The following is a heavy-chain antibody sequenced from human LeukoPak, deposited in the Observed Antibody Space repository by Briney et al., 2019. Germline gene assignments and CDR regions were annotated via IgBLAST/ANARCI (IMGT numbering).Heavy chain of an antibody. CDR1: GGSISSGGYY. D-gene: IGHD6-19*01. CDR3: ARVGGIAVAGKWFDP. Sequence: SETLSLTCTVSGGSISSGGYYWSWIRQPPGKGLEWIGYIYHSGSTYYNPSLKSRVTISVDRSKNQFSLKLSSVTAADTAVYYCARVGGIAVAGKWFDPWGQGTLVTVSS. V-gene: IGHV4-30-2*01. CDR2: IYHSGST. J-gene: IGHJ5*02.